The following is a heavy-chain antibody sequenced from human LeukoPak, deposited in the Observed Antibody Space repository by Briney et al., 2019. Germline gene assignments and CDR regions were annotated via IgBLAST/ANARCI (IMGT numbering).Heavy chain of an antibody. V-gene: IGHV4-4*07. Sequence: SETLSLICSVSGGSISDYYWSWIRQPAGKGLEWIGRIYTTGTTNYNPSHKSRITMSVDTSKNQFSLKLSSVTAADTAVYYCARGRYGSGTYYNAYFDSWGQGTLVTVSS. CDR3: ARGRYGSGTYYNAYFDS. CDR1: GGSISDYY. CDR2: IYTTGTT. D-gene: IGHD3-10*01. J-gene: IGHJ4*02.